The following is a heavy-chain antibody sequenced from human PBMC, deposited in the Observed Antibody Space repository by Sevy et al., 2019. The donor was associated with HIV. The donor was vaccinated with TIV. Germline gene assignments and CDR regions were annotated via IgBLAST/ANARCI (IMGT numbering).Heavy chain of an antibody. CDR1: GFTFSSYG. V-gene: IGHV3-30*18. J-gene: IGHJ3*01. Sequence: GGSLRLSCAASGFTFSSYGIHWVRQTPGKGLEWVSFISSDGNDKYYADSVKGRFSISRDNSKKTLNLQVDGLRPEDTDVYFCAKPTTYCLDDRGREGDAFDLWGQGTMVTVSS. CDR2: ISSDGNDK. CDR3: AKPTTYCLDDRGREGDAFDL. D-gene: IGHD2-21*01.